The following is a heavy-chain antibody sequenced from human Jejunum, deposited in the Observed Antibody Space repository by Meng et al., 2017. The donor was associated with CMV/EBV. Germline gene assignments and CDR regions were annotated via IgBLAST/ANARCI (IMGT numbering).Heavy chain of an antibody. CDR2: LYSGGAT. J-gene: IGHJ4*02. Sequence: ASGFTVSANYMRWVRQAPGKGLEWVTSLYSGGATYYTHSVVGRFTVSRDTSKNTLYLQMNNLRTDDSAIYYCARDGGTTVATYIDFWGQGSLVTVSS. CDR1: GFTVSANY. CDR3: ARDGGTTVATYIDF. V-gene: IGHV3-53*05. D-gene: IGHD4-23*01.